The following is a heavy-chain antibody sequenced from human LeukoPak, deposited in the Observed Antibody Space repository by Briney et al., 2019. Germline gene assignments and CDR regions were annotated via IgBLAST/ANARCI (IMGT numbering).Heavy chain of an antibody. J-gene: IGHJ4*02. Sequence: PGGSLRLSCTGSGFTFSDYSMNWVRQAPGKGLEWVSVISGGGDSTYYADSVEGQCTISRDNSKDALYLQMNSLRAEDTAVYYCARVGYSGYDYDYWGQGTLVTVSS. CDR2: ISGGGDST. D-gene: IGHD5-12*01. CDR3: ARVGYSGYDYDY. CDR1: GFTFSDYS. V-gene: IGHV3-23*01.